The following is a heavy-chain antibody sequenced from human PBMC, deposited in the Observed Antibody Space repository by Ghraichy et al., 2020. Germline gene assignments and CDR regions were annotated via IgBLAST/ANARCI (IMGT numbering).Heavy chain of an antibody. CDR3: AREYAVG. V-gene: IGHV3-74*01. D-gene: IGHD1-26*01. J-gene: IGHJ4*02. CDR2: ISDDGSNA. Sequence: LSLTCAASGFSFSSYWMHWVRQVPEKGLVWVSRISDDGSNAVYADSVKGRFTISRDNAKNTLYLEMNSLRAEDTAVYYCAREYAVGWGQGTLVTVSS. CDR1: GFSFSSYW.